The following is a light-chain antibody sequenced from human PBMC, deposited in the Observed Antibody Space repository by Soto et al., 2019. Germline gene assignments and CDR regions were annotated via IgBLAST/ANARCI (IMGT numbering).Light chain of an antibody. CDR2: EVS. J-gene: IGLJ1*01. V-gene: IGLV2-14*01. Sequence: QSSLAQPASVSGSPGQSITISCTGTSSDIGDSNFVSWYQHHPGKAPKLLIYEVSDRPSRISGRFSGSKSANTASLTISGLQAEDEADYYCCSYAGTSHVFGTGTKVT. CDR3: CSYAGTSHV. CDR1: SSDIGDSNF.